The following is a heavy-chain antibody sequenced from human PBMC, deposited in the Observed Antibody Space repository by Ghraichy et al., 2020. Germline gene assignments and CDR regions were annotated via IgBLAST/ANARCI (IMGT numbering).Heavy chain of an antibody. CDR2: ISASGGNT. J-gene: IGHJ4*02. V-gene: IGHV3-23*01. D-gene: IGHD3-22*01. Sequence: GGSLRLSCAASGFTFISYAMSWVRQAPGKGLEWVSAISASGGNTYYADSVKGRFTISRDNSKNTLYLQMNSLRAEDTAVYYCTRGFYDGSGLFDYWGQGTLVTVSS. CDR1: GFTFISYA. CDR3: TRGFYDGSGLFDY.